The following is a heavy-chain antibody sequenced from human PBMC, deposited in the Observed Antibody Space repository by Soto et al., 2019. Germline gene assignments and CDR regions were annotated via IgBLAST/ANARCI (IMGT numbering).Heavy chain of an antibody. CDR1: GFTFSRYA. V-gene: IGHV3-23*01. J-gene: IGHJ4*02. CDR3: AAQYTSGWYVAFDY. Sequence: EVQLLESGGGLVQPGGSLRLSCAASGFTFSRYAMSWVRQAPGKGRECVSAITGSGGSTYYADSVKGRFTISRDNSKNTLYLQMNSLRAEDTAVYYCAAQYTSGWYVAFDYWGQGTLVTVSS. D-gene: IGHD6-19*01. CDR2: ITGSGGST.